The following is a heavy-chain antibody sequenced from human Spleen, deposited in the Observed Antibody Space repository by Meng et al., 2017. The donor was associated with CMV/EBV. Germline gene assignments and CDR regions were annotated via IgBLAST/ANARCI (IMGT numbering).Heavy chain of an antibody. CDR3: ARGGMQLWFPY. CDR1: GGSISSSAYY. Sequence: SETLSLTCTVSGGSISSSAYYWSWIRQPPGKGLEWIGYIYYSGSTYYSPSLKSRVAMSVDTSKNQFSLKLRSVTAADTAVYYCARGGMQLWFPYWGQGTLVTVSS. J-gene: IGHJ4*02. V-gene: IGHV4-30-4*02. D-gene: IGHD5-18*01. CDR2: IYYSGST.